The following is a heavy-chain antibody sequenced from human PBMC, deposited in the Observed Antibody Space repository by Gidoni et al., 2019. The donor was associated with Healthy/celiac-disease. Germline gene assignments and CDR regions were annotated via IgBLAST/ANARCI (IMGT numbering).Heavy chain of an antibody. Sequence: EVQLVESGGGLIQPGGSLRPSCAASGFTVSSNYISWVRQAPGKGLEWVSFIYSGGSTYYADSVKGRFTISRDNSKNTLYLQMNSLRAEDTAVYYCARERSVAATDAFDIWGQGTMVTVSS. CDR1: GFTVSSNY. CDR3: ARERSVAATDAFDI. J-gene: IGHJ3*02. CDR2: IYSGGST. D-gene: IGHD6-19*01. V-gene: IGHV3-53*01.